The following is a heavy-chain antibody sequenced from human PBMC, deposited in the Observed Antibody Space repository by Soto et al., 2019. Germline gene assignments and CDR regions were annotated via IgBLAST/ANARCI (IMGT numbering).Heavy chain of an antibody. D-gene: IGHD3-16*02. J-gene: IGHJ5*02. CDR1: GFTFSSYI. CDR3: ARVLDYDYVWGSYPLNWFDP. CDR2: ISSSSSYI. V-gene: IGHV3-21*01. Sequence: EVQLVESGGGLVKPGGSLRLSCAASGFTFSSYIMNWVRQAPGKGLEWVSSISSSSSYIYYADSVKGRFTISRDNAKNSXYXEMNSLRAEETAVYYCARVLDYDYVWGSYPLNWFDPWGQGTLVTVSS.